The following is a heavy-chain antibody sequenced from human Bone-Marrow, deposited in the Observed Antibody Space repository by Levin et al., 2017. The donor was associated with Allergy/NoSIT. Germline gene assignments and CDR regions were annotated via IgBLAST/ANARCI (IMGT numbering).Heavy chain of an antibody. CDR3: ARDRMTKSYYYYYGMDV. Sequence: GESLKISCAASGFTFSSYAMHWVRQAPGKGLEWVAVISYDGSNKYYADSVKGRFTISRDNSKNTLYLQMNSLRAEDTAVYYCARDRMTKSYYYYYGMDVWGQGTTVTVSS. CDR1: GFTFSSYA. V-gene: IGHV3-30*04. CDR2: ISYDGSNK. J-gene: IGHJ6*02.